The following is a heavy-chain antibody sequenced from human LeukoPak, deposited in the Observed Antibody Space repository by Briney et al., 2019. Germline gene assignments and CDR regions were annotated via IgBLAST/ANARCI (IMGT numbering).Heavy chain of an antibody. CDR2: ISYDGSNK. V-gene: IGHV3-30*04. Sequence: GRSLRLSCAASGFTFSSYAMHWVRQAPGKGLEWVAVISYDGSNKYYADSVKGRFTISRDNSKNTLYLLMNSLRAEDTAVYYCVLIAAAGTAFDYWGQGTLVTVSS. D-gene: IGHD6-13*01. J-gene: IGHJ4*02. CDR3: VLIAAAGTAFDY. CDR1: GFTFSSYA.